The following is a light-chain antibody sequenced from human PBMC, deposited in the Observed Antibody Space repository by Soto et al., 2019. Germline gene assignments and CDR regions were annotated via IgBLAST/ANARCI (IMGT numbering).Light chain of an antibody. V-gene: IGKV1-5*01. Sequence: DIEMTQSPSTLSASVGDRVTITCRASQTIRRWLAWYQQRPGKAPKVLIYDASTLGSGVPARFSGRGSETEFTLTISSLQPEDSATYYCQHYNSDPWTFGQGTKVEIK. J-gene: IGKJ1*01. CDR1: QTIRRW. CDR2: DAS. CDR3: QHYNSDPWT.